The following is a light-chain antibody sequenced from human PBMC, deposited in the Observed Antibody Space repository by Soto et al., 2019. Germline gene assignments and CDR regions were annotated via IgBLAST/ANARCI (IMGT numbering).Light chain of an antibody. CDR3: QKCNSAPFT. V-gene: IGKV1-27*01. CDR2: AAS. J-gene: IGKJ3*01. Sequence: DIQMTQSPSSLCASVGDRVTITCRASLGISNYLAWYQQKPGKVPKLLIYAASTLHSGVPSRFTGSGSGTDFTLTISGLQPEDVATYYCQKCNSAPFTFGPGTKVDIK. CDR1: LGISNY.